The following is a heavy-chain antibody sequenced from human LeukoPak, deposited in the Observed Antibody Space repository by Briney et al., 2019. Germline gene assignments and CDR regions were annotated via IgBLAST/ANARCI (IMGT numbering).Heavy chain of an antibody. CDR3: ARQRGSGCLDY. CDR2: IKQDGSGT. CDR1: RFTLSDYW. D-gene: IGHD6-19*01. J-gene: IGHJ4*02. V-gene: IGHV3-7*01. Sequence: GGSLRLSCAASRFTLSDYWMSWVRQAPGKGLEWVANIKQDGSGTYYVDSVKGRFTISRDNAKNSLSLRMNSLRAEDTAVYYCARQRGSGCLDYWGQGTLVTVSS.